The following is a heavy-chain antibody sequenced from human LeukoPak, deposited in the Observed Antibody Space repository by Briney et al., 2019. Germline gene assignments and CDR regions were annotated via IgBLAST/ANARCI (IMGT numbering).Heavy chain of an antibody. CDR1: GFTLSTYW. V-gene: IGHV3-7*01. J-gene: IGHJ3*02. Sequence: GGSLRLSCAASGFTLSTYWMSWVRQAPGKGLEWVANIKQDGSDKYYVDSVKGRFTISRDNAKNSLYLQMNSLRAEDTAVYYCARNAFDIWGQGTMVTVTS. CDR2: IKQDGSDK. CDR3: ARNAFDI.